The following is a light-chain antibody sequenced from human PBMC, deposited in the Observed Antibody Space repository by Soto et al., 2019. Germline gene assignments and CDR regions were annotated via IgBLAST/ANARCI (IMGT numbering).Light chain of an antibody. J-gene: IGKJ4*01. CDR1: QSVSSY. CDR2: DAS. V-gene: IGKV3-11*01. CDR3: QQRSNWVT. Sequence: EIVLTQSPATLSLSPGERSTLSCRASQSVSSYLAWYQQKPGQAPRLLIYDASNRATGIPARFSGSGPGTDFTLTISSLEPEDFAVYYCQQRSNWVTFGGGTKVDI.